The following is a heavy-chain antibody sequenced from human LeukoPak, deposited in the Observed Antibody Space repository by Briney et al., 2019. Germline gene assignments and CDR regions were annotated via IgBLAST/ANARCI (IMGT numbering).Heavy chain of an antibody. V-gene: IGHV3-23*01. Sequence: GGSLRLSCVASGFTFSSSWMRWVRQPPGKGLEWVSAITGTGGSTYYAASVKGRFTVSRDNSKNTLYLQMSSLRAEDTAMYYCAKVRDTRDWYKDAFDIWGQGTRVTVSS. CDR2: ITGTGGST. CDR3: AKVRDTRDWYKDAFDI. D-gene: IGHD3/OR15-3a*01. J-gene: IGHJ3*02. CDR1: GFTFSSSW.